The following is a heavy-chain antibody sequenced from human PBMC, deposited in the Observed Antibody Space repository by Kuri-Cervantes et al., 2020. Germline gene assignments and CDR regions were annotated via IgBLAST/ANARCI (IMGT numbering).Heavy chain of an antibody. V-gene: IGHV4-31*03. D-gene: IGHD2-2*01. Sequence: LSLSCTVSGGSISSGGYYWSWIRQHPGKGLEWIGYIYYSGSTYYNPSLKSRVTISVDTSKNQFSLKLSSVTAADTAVYYCARQPGIYCSSTSCYAAFDIWGQGTIVTVSS. CDR3: ARQPGIYCSSTSCYAAFDI. CDR2: IYYSGST. CDR1: GGSISSGGYY. J-gene: IGHJ3*02.